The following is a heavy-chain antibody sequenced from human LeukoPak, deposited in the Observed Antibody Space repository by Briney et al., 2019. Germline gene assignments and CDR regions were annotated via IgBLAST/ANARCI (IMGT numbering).Heavy chain of an antibody. D-gene: IGHD2-2*01. J-gene: IGHJ5*02. CDR1: GGTFSSYA. Sequence: ASVKVSCKASGGTFSSYAISWVRQAPGQGLEWMGGIIPIFGTANYAQKFQGRVTITADESTSTAYMELSSLRSEDTAVYYCARGARSSTSGWFDPWGQGTLVTVSS. CDR3: ARGARSSTSGWFDP. CDR2: IIPIFGTA. V-gene: IGHV1-69*13.